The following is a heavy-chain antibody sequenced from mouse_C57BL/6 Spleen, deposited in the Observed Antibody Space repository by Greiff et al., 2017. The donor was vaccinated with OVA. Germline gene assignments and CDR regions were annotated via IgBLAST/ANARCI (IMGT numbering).Heavy chain of an antibody. CDR2: ISSGGSYT. Sequence: EVKLVESGGDLVKPGGSLKLSCAASGFTFSSYGMSWVRQTPDKRLEWVATISSGGSYTYYPDSVKGRFTISRDNAKNTLYLQMSSLKSEDTAMYYCARQDSNYPYWGQGTLVTVSA. CDR1: GFTFSSYG. CDR3: ARQDSNYPY. D-gene: IGHD2-5*01. J-gene: IGHJ3*01. V-gene: IGHV5-6*01.